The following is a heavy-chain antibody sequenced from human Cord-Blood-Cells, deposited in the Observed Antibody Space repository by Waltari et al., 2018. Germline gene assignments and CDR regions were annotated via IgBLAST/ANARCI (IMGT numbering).Heavy chain of an antibody. J-gene: IGHJ5*02. D-gene: IGHD3-3*01. CDR2: TNYSGST. V-gene: IGHV4-31*03. Sequence: QVQLQESGTGLVKPSQTLSLTCTVSGGSISGGGYYWSWIRQHPGKGLEWIGYTNYSGSTYSHPSLKSRVTISVDTSKNHFSLKLSSVTAAATAVYYWAREGGYDFWSGYYNWFDPWGQGTLVTVSS. CDR1: GGSISGGGYY. CDR3: AREGGYDFWSGYYNWFDP.